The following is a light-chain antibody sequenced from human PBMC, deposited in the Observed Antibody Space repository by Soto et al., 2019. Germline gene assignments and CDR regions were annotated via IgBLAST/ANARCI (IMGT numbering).Light chain of an antibody. CDR2: GAS. V-gene: IGKV3-20*01. J-gene: IGKJ1*01. CDR3: QQYGSSPWT. Sequence: ENELKQSPGTMSLSPGERATLSCRASQTIRSNYLAWYRQTPGQAPRLLIYGASNRATGIADRFSGSGSGTDFTLIISRLEPEDFALYYCQQYGSSPWTFGQGTKVEIK. CDR1: QTIRSNY.